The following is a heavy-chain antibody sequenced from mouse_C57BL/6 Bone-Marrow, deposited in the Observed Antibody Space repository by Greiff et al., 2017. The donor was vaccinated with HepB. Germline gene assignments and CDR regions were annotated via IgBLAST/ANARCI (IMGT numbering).Heavy chain of an antibody. J-gene: IGHJ2*01. Sequence: QVQLQQPGAELVKPGASVKLSCKASGYTFTSYWMHWVKQRPGQGLEWIGMIHPNSGSTNYNEKFKSKATLTVDKSSSTAYMQLSSLTSEDSAVYYCERDYVEYYFDYWGQGTTLTVSS. D-gene: IGHD1-1*01. V-gene: IGHV1-64*01. CDR2: IHPNSGST. CDR3: ERDYVEYYFDY. CDR1: GYTFTSYW.